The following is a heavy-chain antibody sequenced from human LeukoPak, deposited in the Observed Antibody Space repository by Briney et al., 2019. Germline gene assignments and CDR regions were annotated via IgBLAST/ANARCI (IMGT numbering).Heavy chain of an antibody. V-gene: IGHV1-8*03. CDR1: GYTFTSYD. CDR2: MNPNSGNT. J-gene: IGHJ4*02. Sequence: ASVKVSCKASGYTFTSYDINWVRQATGQGLEWMGWMNPNSGNTGYAQKFQGRVTITRNTSISTAYMQLSSLRSEDTAVYYCARGLYCSGGSCNLYYFDYWGQGTLVTVSS. CDR3: ARGLYCSGGSCNLYYFDY. D-gene: IGHD2-15*01.